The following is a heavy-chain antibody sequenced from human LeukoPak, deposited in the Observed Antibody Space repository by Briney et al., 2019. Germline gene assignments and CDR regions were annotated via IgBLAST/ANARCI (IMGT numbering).Heavy chain of an antibody. V-gene: IGHV3-9*03. J-gene: IGHJ4*02. D-gene: IGHD3-22*01. CDR2: ISWNSGNI. CDR1: GFTFDNYA. CDR3: AKDISSGYYYPRLDY. Sequence: GRSLRLSCTASGFTFDNYAMHWVRQAPGKGLEWVSGISWNSGNIGYADSVKGRFTISRDNAKNSLYLQMNSLRAEDMALYYCAKDISSGYYYPRLDYWGQGTLVTVSS.